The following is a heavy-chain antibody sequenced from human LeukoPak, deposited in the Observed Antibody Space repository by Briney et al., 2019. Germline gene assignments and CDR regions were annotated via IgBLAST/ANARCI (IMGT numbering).Heavy chain of an antibody. CDR2: ISYDGSNK. CDR3: ARNVEASYYYYMDV. J-gene: IGHJ6*03. V-gene: IGHV3-30*03. D-gene: IGHD1-1*01. Sequence: GGSLRLSCAASGFTFRNYGMHWVRQAPGKGLEWVAVISYDGSNKYYADSVKGRFTISRDNSRNTLYIQMNSLRAEDTAVYYCARNVEASYYYYMDVWGKGTTVTISS. CDR1: GFTFRNYG.